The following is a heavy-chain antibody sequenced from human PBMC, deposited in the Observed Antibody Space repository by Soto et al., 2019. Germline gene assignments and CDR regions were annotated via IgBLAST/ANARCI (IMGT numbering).Heavy chain of an antibody. Sequence: GGSLRLSCAASGFTFSSYWMSWVRQAPGKGLEWVANIKQDGSEKYYVDSVKGRFTISRDNAKNSLYLQMNSLRAEDTAVYCCARGKYSSGWYYYFDYWGQGTLVTVSS. CDR1: GFTFSSYW. V-gene: IGHV3-7*01. J-gene: IGHJ4*02. CDR2: IKQDGSEK. D-gene: IGHD6-19*01. CDR3: ARGKYSSGWYYYFDY.